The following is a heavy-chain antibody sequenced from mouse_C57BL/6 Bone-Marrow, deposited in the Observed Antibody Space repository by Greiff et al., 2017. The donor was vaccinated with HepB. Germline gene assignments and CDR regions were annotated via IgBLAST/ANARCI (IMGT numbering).Heavy chain of an antibody. Sequence: EVHLVESGAELVKPGASVKLSCTASGFNIKDYYMHWVKQRTEQGLEWIGRFDPEDGETKYDPKFQGKATITADTSSNTAYLQLSSLTSEDTAVYYCARNYYGSTFAYWGQGTLVTVSA. CDR2: FDPEDGET. D-gene: IGHD1-1*01. CDR1: GFNIKDYY. V-gene: IGHV14-2*01. J-gene: IGHJ3*01. CDR3: ARNYYGSTFAY.